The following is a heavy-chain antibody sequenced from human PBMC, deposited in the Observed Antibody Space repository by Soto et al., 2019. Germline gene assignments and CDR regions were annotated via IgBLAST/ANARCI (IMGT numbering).Heavy chain of an antibody. D-gene: IGHD2-15*01. J-gene: IGHJ5*02. Sequence: EMQLVESGGDLVQPGGSLRLSCAAYGFSFSDHYMDWVRQAPGKGLEWVGRIRNKANSYATEYAASVKGRFTISRDDSKNSLYLQMNSLKTEDTAVYYCARVPLVASAAAPRGWFDPWGQGTLVTVSS. CDR1: GFSFSDHY. CDR3: ARVPLVASAAAPRGWFDP. V-gene: IGHV3-72*01. CDR2: IRNKANSYAT.